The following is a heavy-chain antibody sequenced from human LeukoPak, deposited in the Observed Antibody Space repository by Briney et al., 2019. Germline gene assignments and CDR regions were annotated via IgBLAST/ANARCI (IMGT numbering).Heavy chain of an antibody. D-gene: IGHD6-13*01. J-gene: IGHJ4*02. CDR1: GFTFYDYG. Sequence: GGSLRLSCAASGFTFYDYGMTWVRQAPGKGLEWVSSISSSSSYIYYADSVKGRFTISRDNAKNSLYLQMNSLGAEDTAVYYCSGGSSSGTSYWGQGTLVTVSS. CDR2: ISSSSSYI. CDR3: SGGSSSGTSY. V-gene: IGHV3-21*01.